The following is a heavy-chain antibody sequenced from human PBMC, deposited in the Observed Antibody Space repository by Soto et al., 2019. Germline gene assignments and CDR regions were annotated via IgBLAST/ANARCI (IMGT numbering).Heavy chain of an antibody. CDR3: ARGNIANWFGF. Sequence: GESLKISCKGSGYSFTSYWIGWVRQMPGKGLEWMGIIYPGDSDTRYSPSFQGQVTISADKSISTAYLQWSSLRASDTAIYFCARGNIANWFGFWGQGTPVTVSS. D-gene: IGHD3-10*01. V-gene: IGHV5-51*01. CDR1: GYSFTSYW. CDR2: IYPGDSDT. J-gene: IGHJ4*02.